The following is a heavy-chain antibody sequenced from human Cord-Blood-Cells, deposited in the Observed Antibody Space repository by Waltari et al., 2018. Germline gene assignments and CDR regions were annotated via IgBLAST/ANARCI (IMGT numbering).Heavy chain of an antibody. Sequence: QVQLVQSGTEVKKPGASVKVSCKVSGYTLAELSMHWVRQAPGKGLEWMGGLEPEDGETIDAPKFQGRVTMTEDTSTDTAYMELSSLRSEDTAVYYCATSTLGYFDYWGQGTLVTVSS. CDR3: ATSTLGYFDY. CDR1: GYTLAELS. CDR2: LEPEDGET. J-gene: IGHJ4*02. V-gene: IGHV1-24*01.